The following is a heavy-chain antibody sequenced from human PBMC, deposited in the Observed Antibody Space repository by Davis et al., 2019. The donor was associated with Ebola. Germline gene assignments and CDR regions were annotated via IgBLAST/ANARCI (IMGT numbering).Heavy chain of an antibody. Sequence: GGSLRLSCAASGFTFSYYWMSWVRQAPGKGLEWVANIKHDGSEKYYVDSVKGRFTISRDNAKNSLYLQVNSLRDEDTAVYYCAKFSRAGESDWGQGILVTVSS. CDR3: AKFSRAGESD. D-gene: IGHD6-13*01. V-gene: IGHV3-7*03. CDR1: GFTFSYYW. J-gene: IGHJ4*02. CDR2: IKHDGSEK.